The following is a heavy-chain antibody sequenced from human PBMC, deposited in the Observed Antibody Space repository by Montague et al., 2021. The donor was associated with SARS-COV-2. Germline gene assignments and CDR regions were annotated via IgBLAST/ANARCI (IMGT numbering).Heavy chain of an antibody. CDR3: ARIGGWAGAF. CDR2: INHSGST. Sequence: SETLSLTCAVYGGSFSGYYWSWIRQPPGKGLEWIGEINHSGSTNYNPSLKSRVTISVDTSKNQFSLKLSSVTAADTAVYYCARIGGWAGAFWGQGTLVTVSS. CDR1: GGSFSGYY. D-gene: IGHD6-19*01. V-gene: IGHV4-34*01. J-gene: IGHJ4*02.